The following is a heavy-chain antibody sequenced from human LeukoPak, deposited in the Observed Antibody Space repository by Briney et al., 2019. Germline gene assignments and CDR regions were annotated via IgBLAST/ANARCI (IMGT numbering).Heavy chain of an antibody. D-gene: IGHD2-21*02. CDR1: GFTFSSYG. Sequence: GGSLRLSCAASGFTFSSYGMSWVRQAPGKGLEWVSAISGSGYSTYYADSVKGRFTISRDNAKNSLYLQMNSLRAEDTAVYYCARGAMVVTSVDAFDIWGQGTMVTVSS. V-gene: IGHV3-23*01. J-gene: IGHJ3*02. CDR3: ARGAMVVTSVDAFDI. CDR2: ISGSGYST.